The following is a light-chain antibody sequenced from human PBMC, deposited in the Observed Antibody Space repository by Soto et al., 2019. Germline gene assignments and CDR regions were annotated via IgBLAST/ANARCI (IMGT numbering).Light chain of an antibody. V-gene: IGLV2-14*01. CDR2: DVS. CDR3: SSYTSSSTDVV. Sequence: QSVLTQPASVSGSPGQSITISCTGTSSDVGGYNYVSWYQQHPGRAPQLMIYDVSNRPSGVSNRFSGSKSGNTVSLTISGLRAEDEADYYCSSYTSSSTDVVFGGGTKLTVL. J-gene: IGLJ2*01. CDR1: SSDVGGYNY.